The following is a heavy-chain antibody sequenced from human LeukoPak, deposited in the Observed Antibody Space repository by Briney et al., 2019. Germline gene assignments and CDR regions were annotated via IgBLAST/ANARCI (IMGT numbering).Heavy chain of an antibody. J-gene: IGHJ6*03. CDR1: GFTVSSNY. CDR3: AKDPITIFGVVPYYMDV. CDR2: IYSGGST. Sequence: GGSLRLSCAASGFTVSSNYMSWVRQAPGKGLEWVSVIYSGGSTYYADSVKGRFTISRDNSKNTLYLQMNSLRAEDTAVYYCAKDPITIFGVVPYYMDVWGKGTTVTVSS. D-gene: IGHD3-3*01. V-gene: IGHV3-53*05.